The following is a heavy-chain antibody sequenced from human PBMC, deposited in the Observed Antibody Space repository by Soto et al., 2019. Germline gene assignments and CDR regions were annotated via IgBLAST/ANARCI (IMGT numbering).Heavy chain of an antibody. V-gene: IGHV1-2*04. CDR1: GYTFTGYY. J-gene: IGHJ4*02. CDR2: INPNSGGT. CDR3: ARGLEYSSGFNY. D-gene: IGHD6-19*01. Sequence: ASVKVSCKASGYTFTGYYMHWVRQAPGQGLEWMGWINPNSGGTNYAQKFQGWVTMTRNTSISTAYMELSSLRSEDTAVYYCARGLEYSSGFNYWGQGTLVTVSS.